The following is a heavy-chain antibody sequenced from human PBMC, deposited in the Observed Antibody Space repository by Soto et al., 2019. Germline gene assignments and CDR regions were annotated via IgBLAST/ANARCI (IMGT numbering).Heavy chain of an antibody. CDR1: GFTFDDYA. Sequence: GGSLRLSCAASGFTFDDYAMHWVRQAPGKGLEWVSLISWDGGSTYYADSVKGRFTISRDNSKNSLYLQMNSLRAEDTALYYCAKDNTVGGYDFWSGMMDVWGQGTTVTVSS. D-gene: IGHD3-3*01. J-gene: IGHJ6*02. V-gene: IGHV3-43D*04. CDR3: AKDNTVGGYDFWSGMMDV. CDR2: ISWDGGST.